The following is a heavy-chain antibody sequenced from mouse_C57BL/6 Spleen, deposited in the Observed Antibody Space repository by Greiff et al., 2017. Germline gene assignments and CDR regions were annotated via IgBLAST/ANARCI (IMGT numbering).Heavy chain of an antibody. Sequence: QVQLKESGAELVRPGTSVKVSCKASGYAFTNYLIEWVKQRPGQGLEWIGVINPGSGGTNYNEKFKCKATLTADKSSSTAYMQLSSLTSEDSAVYFCARSNGNYVWFAYWGQGTLVTVSA. CDR2: INPGSGGT. D-gene: IGHD2-1*01. CDR3: ARSNGNYVWFAY. CDR1: GYAFTNYL. J-gene: IGHJ3*01. V-gene: IGHV1-54*01.